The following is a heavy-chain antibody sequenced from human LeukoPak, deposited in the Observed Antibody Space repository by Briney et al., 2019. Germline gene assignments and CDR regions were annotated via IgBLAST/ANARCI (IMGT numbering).Heavy chain of an antibody. V-gene: IGHV3-11*01. Sequence: GGSLRLSCAASGFTFSDYYMSWIRQAPGKGLEWVSYISSSGSTICYADSVKGRFTISRDNAKNSLYLQMNSLRAEDTAVYYCASEEDYYDSSGYYHYWGQGTLVTVSS. J-gene: IGHJ4*02. CDR1: GFTFSDYY. CDR2: ISSSGSTI. D-gene: IGHD3-22*01. CDR3: ASEEDYYDSSGYYHY.